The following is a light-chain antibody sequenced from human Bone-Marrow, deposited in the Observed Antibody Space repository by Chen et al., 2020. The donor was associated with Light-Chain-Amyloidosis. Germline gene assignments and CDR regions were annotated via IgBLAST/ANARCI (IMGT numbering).Light chain of an antibody. CDR1: QSVSSN. Sequence: EIMMTQSPATLSVSPGERATLSCRASQSVSSNLAWYQQKPGQAPRLLIYDASNRATGIPARFSGSGSGTEFTLTISSLQSEDFAVYYCQQYNNWPPLFGGGTKVEIK. CDR2: DAS. V-gene: IGKV3-15*01. CDR3: QQYNNWPPL. J-gene: IGKJ4*01.